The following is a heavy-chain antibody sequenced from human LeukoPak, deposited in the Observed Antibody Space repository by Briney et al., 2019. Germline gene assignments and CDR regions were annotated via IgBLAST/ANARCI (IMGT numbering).Heavy chain of an antibody. Sequence: PGGSLRLSCAASGFTFSSYAMSWVRRAPGKGLEWVAVISYDGSNKYYADSVKGRFTISRDNSKNALYLQMNSLRAEDTAVYYCARGYDFWSGYYPNWFDPWGQGTLVTVSS. CDR2: ISYDGSNK. V-gene: IGHV3-30-3*01. CDR1: GFTFSSYA. J-gene: IGHJ5*02. CDR3: ARGYDFWSGYYPNWFDP. D-gene: IGHD3-3*01.